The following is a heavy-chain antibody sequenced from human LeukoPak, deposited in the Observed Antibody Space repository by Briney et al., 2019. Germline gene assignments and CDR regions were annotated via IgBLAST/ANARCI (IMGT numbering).Heavy chain of an antibody. CDR2: ISDSGST. CDR1: GGSISSYH. J-gene: IGHJ1*01. D-gene: IGHD3-3*01. CDR3: ARRASGYWEYFQH. V-gene: IGHV4-59*08. Sequence: PSETLSLTCTVSGGSISSYHWSWIRQPPGKGLEWIGYISDSGSTNYNPSLKSRVTISVDTSKNQFSLKLSSVTAADTAVYYCARRASGYWEYFQHWGQGTLVTVSS.